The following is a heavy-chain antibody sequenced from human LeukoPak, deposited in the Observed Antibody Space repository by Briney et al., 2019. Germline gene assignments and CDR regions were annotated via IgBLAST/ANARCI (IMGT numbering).Heavy chain of an antibody. CDR1: GFTFSSYA. V-gene: IGHV3-23*01. J-gene: IGHJ4*02. CDR2: ISGSST. D-gene: IGHD6-19*01. Sequence: GGSLRLSCAASGFTFSSYAMSWVRQAPGKGLEWVSSISGSSTYYADSVKGRFTISKDTSKNKLYLQMNSLRAEDTAVYYCAKEEWLGKMNYFDHWGQGTLVTVSS. CDR3: AKEEWLGKMNYFDH.